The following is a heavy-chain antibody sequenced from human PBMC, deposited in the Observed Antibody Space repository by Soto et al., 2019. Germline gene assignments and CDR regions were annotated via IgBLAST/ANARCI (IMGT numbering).Heavy chain of an antibody. CDR3: XXXXXXXXMXV. V-gene: IGHV1-69*02. CDR1: GGTFXXXT. CDR2: IIPILGIA. Sequence: QVQLVQSGAEVKKPGSSVKVXXKASGGTFXXXTIXWVRQAPGQGLEWMGRIIPILGIANYAQKFQGRVTITADKSTSTAYMELSSLRSEXXXXXXXXXXXXXXXMXVWGQGTTVTVSS. J-gene: IGHJ6*02.